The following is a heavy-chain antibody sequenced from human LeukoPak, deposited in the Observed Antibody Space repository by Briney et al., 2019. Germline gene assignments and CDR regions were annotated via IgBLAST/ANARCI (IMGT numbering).Heavy chain of an antibody. V-gene: IGHV3-30-3*01. CDR1: GFTFSSYA. J-gene: IGHJ4*02. CDR2: ISYDGSNK. CDR3: ASPLWFGELLFES. Sequence: GGSLRHSCAASGFTFSSYAVHWVRQAPGKGLEWVVVISYDGSNKYYADSVKGRFTISRDNSKNTLYLQMNSLRAEDTAVYYCASPLWFGELLFESWGQGTLVTVSS. D-gene: IGHD3-10*01.